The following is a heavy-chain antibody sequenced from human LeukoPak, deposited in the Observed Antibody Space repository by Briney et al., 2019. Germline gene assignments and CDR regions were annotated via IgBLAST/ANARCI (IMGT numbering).Heavy chain of an antibody. CDR1: GYRFTSYW. CDR3: ARRRGRYSGDAFDI. D-gene: IGHD1-26*01. Sequence: GESLKISCKGSGYRFTSYWIGWVRQMPGKGLEWMGFIYPGDSDTRYSPCFQGQVTISADKSMSTAYLQWSSLKASDTAMYYCARRRGRYSGDAFDIWGQGTMVTVSS. V-gene: IGHV5-51*01. J-gene: IGHJ3*02. CDR2: IYPGDSDT.